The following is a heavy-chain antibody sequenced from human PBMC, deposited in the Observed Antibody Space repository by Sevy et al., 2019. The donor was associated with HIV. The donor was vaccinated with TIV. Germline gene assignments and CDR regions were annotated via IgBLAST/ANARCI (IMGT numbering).Heavy chain of an antibody. J-gene: IGHJ4*02. V-gene: IGHV3-23*01. Sequence: GGSLRLSCAASGFTFSKYSMSWVRQPPGKGLEWVSTLSFGCGEINYADSGKGRFTISRDNSKRSVYLQMNNLRPEDTAVYYCAREGCTKPHDYWGQGTLVTVSS. CDR3: AREGCTKPHDY. CDR2: LSFGCGEI. CDR1: GFTFSKYS. D-gene: IGHD2-8*01.